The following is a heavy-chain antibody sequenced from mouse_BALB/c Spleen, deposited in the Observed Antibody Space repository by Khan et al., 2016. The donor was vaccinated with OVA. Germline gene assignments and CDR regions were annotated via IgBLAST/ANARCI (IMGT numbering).Heavy chain of an antibody. D-gene: IGHD1-2*01. CDR3: ARTARIKY. J-gene: IGHJ2*01. V-gene: IGHV3-2*02. CDR1: GYSITSGYG. CDR2: ISYSGST. Sequence: EVQLQESGPGLVKPSQSLSLTCTVTGYSITSGYGWNWIRQFPGNKLEWMGYISYSGSTNYNPSLKSRISITRDTTKNQFFLQLNTVTTEDTATYYCARTARIKYWGQGTTLTVSS.